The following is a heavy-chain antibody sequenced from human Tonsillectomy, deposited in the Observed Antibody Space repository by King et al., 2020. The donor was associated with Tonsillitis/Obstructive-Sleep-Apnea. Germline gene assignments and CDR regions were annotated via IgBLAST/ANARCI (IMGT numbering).Heavy chain of an antibody. Sequence: TLKESGPALVKPTQTLTLTCTFSGFSLSTSGMCVSWIRQPPGNALEWLARIDWDDDKYYSTSLKTRLTISQDTSKNQVVLTMTNMDPLDTATYYCARSSCGYDYIWGSYLGYFDYWSQGTLVTVSS. D-gene: IGHD3-16*01. CDR2: IDWDDDK. J-gene: IGHJ4*02. V-gene: IGHV2-70*11. CDR1: GFSLSTSGMC. CDR3: ARSSCGYDYIWGSYLGYFDY.